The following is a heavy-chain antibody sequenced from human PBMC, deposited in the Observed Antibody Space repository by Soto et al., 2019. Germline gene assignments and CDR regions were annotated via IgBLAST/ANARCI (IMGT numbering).Heavy chain of an antibody. V-gene: IGHV3-21*01. CDR1: GFTFSSYS. D-gene: IGHD6-13*01. CDR3: ASRSAVIAAAGPLGMDV. CDR2: ISSSSSYI. J-gene: IGHJ6*02. Sequence: EVQLVESGGGLVKPGGSLRLSCAASGFTFSSYSMNWVRQAPGKGLEWVSSISSSSSYIYYADSVKGRFTISRDNAKNSLCLQMNSLRAEDTAVYYCASRSAVIAAAGPLGMDVWGQGTTVTVSS.